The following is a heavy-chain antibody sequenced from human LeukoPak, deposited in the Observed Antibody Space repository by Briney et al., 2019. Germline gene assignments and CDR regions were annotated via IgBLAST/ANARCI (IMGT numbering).Heavy chain of an antibody. D-gene: IGHD3-9*01. J-gene: IGHJ6*02. CDR1: GGSINSSNW. CDR3: ARDLHYDILTGYQRYYYYGMDV. CDR2: SYHSGST. Sequence: SETLSHTCAVSGGSINSSNWWRWVRQAPGKGLERSGESYHSGSTNYNPSLKSRVTISVDKSKNQFSLKLSSVTAADTAVYYCARDLHYDILTGYQRYYYYGMDVWGRGTTVTVSS. V-gene: IGHV4-4*02.